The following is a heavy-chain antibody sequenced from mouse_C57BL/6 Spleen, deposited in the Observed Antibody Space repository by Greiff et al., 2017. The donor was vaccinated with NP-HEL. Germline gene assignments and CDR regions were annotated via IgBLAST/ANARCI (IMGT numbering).Heavy chain of an antibody. CDR2: IYPGDGDT. Sequence: LQESGPELVKPGASVKISCKASGYAFSSSWMNWVKQRPGKGLEWIGRIYPGDGDTNYNGKFKGKATLTADKSSSTAYMQLSSLTSEDSAVYFCARTGTQGYAMDYWGQGTSVTVSS. J-gene: IGHJ4*01. CDR3: ARTGTQGYAMDY. CDR1: GYAFSSSW. V-gene: IGHV1-82*01. D-gene: IGHD4-1*01.